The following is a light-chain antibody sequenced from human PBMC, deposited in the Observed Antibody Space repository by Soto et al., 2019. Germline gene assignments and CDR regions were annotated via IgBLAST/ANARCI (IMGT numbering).Light chain of an antibody. V-gene: IGKV1-6*01. J-gene: IGKJ1*01. CDR1: QGIRND. CDR3: LQDYNYPWT. CDR2: AAS. Sequence: AIQMTQSPSSLSASVGDRVTITCRASQGIRNDLGWYQQKPGKAPKLLIYAASSLQSGVPSRFSGSGSRTDFTLPISSLAPDVSATHSCLQDYNYPWTFVQGTKVEIK.